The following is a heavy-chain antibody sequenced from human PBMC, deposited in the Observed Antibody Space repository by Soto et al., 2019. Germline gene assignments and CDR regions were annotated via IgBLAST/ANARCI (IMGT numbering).Heavy chain of an antibody. Sequence: EVQLVESGGGLVQPGGSLRLSCAASGFTVSSNYMSWVRQAPGKGLEWVSVIYSGGSTYYADSVKGRFTISRDNSKNTLYLQMNSLRAEDTAVYYGARSVGWGYNWVDPWGQGTLVTVSS. D-gene: IGHD1-26*01. J-gene: IGHJ5*02. CDR2: IYSGGST. V-gene: IGHV3-66*01. CDR1: GFTVSSNY. CDR3: ARSVGWGYNWVDP.